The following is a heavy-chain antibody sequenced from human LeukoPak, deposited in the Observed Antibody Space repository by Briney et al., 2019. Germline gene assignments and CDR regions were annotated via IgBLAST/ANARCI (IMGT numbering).Heavy chain of an antibody. J-gene: IGHJ4*02. CDR1: GFTFSSFA. Sequence: PGGSLRLSCAASGFTFSSFAMNWVRQAPGKGLEWVANINQDGSEKNYVDSVKGRFTISRDNAENSLYLQMNSLRAEDTAVYYCARGSGGFWGQGTLVSLSS. CDR2: INQDGSEK. V-gene: IGHV3-7*04. CDR3: ARGSGGF. D-gene: IGHD1-26*01.